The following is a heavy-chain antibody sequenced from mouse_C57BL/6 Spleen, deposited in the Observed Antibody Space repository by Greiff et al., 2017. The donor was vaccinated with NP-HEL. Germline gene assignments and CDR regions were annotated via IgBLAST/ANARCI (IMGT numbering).Heavy chain of an antibody. CDR2: IHPNSGST. V-gene: IGHV1-64*01. CDR1: GYTFTSYW. CDR3: ASRTTVVATGYFEV. Sequence: QVQLQQPGAELVKPGASVKLSCKASGYTFTSYWMPWVKQRPGQGLEWIGMIHPNSGSTNYNEKFKSKATLTVDKSSSTAYMQLSSLTSEDSAVYYCASRTTVVATGYFEVWGTGTTVTVSS. J-gene: IGHJ1*03. D-gene: IGHD1-1*01.